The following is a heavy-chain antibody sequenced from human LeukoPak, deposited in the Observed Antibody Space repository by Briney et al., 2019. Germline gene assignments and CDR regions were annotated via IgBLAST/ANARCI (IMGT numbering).Heavy chain of an antibody. CDR1: GFTFSSYS. Sequence: PGGSLRLSCAASGFTFSSYSMNWVRQAPGKGLEWVSSISSSSSYIYYADSVKGRFTISRDNAKNSLYLQMNSLRAEDTAVYYCARDCSSTSCYAASGPPDAFDIWGQGTMVTVSS. J-gene: IGHJ3*02. V-gene: IGHV3-21*01. CDR3: ARDCSSTSCYAASGPPDAFDI. CDR2: ISSSSSYI. D-gene: IGHD2-2*01.